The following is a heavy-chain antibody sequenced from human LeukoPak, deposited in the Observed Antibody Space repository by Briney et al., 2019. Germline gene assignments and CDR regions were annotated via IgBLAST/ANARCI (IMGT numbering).Heavy chain of an antibody. CDR1: GDSISNGVKY. Sequence: SETLSLTCTVSGDSISNGVKYWSWIRQHPGRGLEWIGYIYHSGRSYYNPSLKSRITMSVDTSKNQFSLNLSSVTAADTAVYYCARDQVECTGGTCQSRVGFDFWGQGTLVTVSA. V-gene: IGHV4-31*03. CDR3: ARDQVECTGGTCQSRVGFDF. D-gene: IGHD2-8*02. CDR2: IYHSGRS. J-gene: IGHJ4*02.